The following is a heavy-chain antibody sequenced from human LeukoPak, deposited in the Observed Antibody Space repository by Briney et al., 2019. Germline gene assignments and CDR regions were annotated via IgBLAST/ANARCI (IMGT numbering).Heavy chain of an antibody. D-gene: IGHD6-19*01. CDR3: AKTRGIAVAGTKADY. CDR2: ISGSGGST. Sequence: GGSLRLSCAASGFTFSSYAMSWVRQAPGKGLEWVSAISGSGGSTYYADSVKGRFTISRDNSKNTLYLQMNSLRAEDTAVYYCAKTRGIAVAGTKADYWGQGTLVTVSS. CDR1: GFTFSSYA. J-gene: IGHJ4*02. V-gene: IGHV3-23*01.